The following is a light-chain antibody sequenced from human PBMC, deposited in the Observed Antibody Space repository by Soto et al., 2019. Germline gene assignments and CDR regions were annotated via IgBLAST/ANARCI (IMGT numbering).Light chain of an antibody. V-gene: IGLV2-8*01. Sequence: QSVLTQPPSASGSPGQSVASSCTGTSSDVGGYNYVSWYQQHPGKAPKLMIYEVNKRPSGVPDRFSGSKSGNTASLTVSGRQAEDEADYYCSSYAGSSNVFGTGTKVTVL. CDR3: SSYAGSSNV. CDR2: EVN. CDR1: SSDVGGYNY. J-gene: IGLJ1*01.